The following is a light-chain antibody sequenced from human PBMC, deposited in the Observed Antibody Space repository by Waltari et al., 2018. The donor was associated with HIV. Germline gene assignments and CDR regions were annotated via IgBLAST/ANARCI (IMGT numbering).Light chain of an antibody. CDR1: QSVLFSSNNKNY. CDR2: WAS. CDR3: QQYYSTPLT. Sequence: DIVMTQSPDSLAVSLGERATINCKSSQSVLFSSNNKNYLAWYQQKPGQPPKLLLYWASTRESAVPYRFSGSGSWADFTLTISSLQAEDVAVYYCQQYYSTPLTFGGGTKVEIK. J-gene: IGKJ4*01. V-gene: IGKV4-1*01.